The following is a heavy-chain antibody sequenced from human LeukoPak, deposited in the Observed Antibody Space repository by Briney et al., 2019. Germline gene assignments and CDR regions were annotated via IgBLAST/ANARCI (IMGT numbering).Heavy chain of an antibody. D-gene: IGHD5-18*01. Sequence: SETLSLTCTVSGGSMSSYYWSWIRQPAGKGLEWIGRIETSGSTNYNPSLKSRVTISVDTSKNQFSLKVSSVTAADTAVYYCAREGGYSYGDAPLHFDNWGQGTLVTVSS. CDR2: IETSGST. CDR1: GGSMSSYY. CDR3: AREGGYSYGDAPLHFDN. V-gene: IGHV4-4*07. J-gene: IGHJ4*02.